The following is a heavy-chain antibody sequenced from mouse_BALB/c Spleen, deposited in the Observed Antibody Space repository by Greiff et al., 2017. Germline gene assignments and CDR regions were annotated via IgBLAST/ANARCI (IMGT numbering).Heavy chain of an antibody. Sequence: EVQLQQSGPGLVKPSQSLSLTCTVTGYSITSDYAWNWIRQFPGNKLEWMGYISYSGSTSYNPSLKSRISITRDTSKNQFFLQLNSVTTEDTATYYCARGEVGFAYWGQGTLVTVSA. V-gene: IGHV3-2*02. J-gene: IGHJ3*01. CDR2: ISYSGST. CDR1: GYSITSDYA. CDR3: ARGEVGFAY.